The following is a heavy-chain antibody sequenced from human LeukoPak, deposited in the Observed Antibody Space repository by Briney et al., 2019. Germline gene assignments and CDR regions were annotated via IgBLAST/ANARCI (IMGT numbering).Heavy chain of an antibody. Sequence: HPGGSLRLSCAASGFTSSSYGMHWVRQAPGKGLEWVAFIRYDGSNKYYADSVKGRFTISRDNSKNTLYLQMNSLRAEDTAVYYCAKVGANVDTATELYYYYMDVWGKGTTVTVSS. CDR2: IRYDGSNK. J-gene: IGHJ6*03. V-gene: IGHV3-30*02. CDR1: GFTSSSYG. CDR3: AKVGANVDTATELYYYYMDV. D-gene: IGHD5-18*01.